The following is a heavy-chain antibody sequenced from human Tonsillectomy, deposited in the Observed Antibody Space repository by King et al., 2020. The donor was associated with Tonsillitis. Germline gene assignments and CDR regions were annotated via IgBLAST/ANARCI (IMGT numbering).Heavy chain of an antibody. Sequence: VQLVESGGGLVKPGGSLRVSCAASGLTFSDAWMTWVRQAPGRGLEWVGRIKSKTDGETADYAAPVKGRFAISREDSKNTMYLQMNSLKIEDTAVYYCTQVRPFTRGGVITYWGQGTLVTVSS. V-gene: IGHV3-15*01. J-gene: IGHJ4*02. CDR2: IKSKTDGETA. CDR3: TQVRPFTRGGVITY. CDR1: GLTFSDAW. D-gene: IGHD3-16*01.